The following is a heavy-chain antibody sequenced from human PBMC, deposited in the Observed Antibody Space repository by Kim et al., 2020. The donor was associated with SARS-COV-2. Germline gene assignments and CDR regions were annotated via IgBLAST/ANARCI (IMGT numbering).Heavy chain of an antibody. CDR3: ATERGIYGSGSYGLFDY. Sequence: ASVKVSCKASGYTFTSYYMHWVRQAPGQGLEWMGWINPNSGGTNYAQKFQGRVTMTRDTSISTAYMELSRLRSDDTAVYYCATERGIYGSGSYGLFDYWGQGTLVTVSS. V-gene: IGHV1-2*02. CDR1: GYTFTSYY. J-gene: IGHJ4*02. D-gene: IGHD3-10*01. CDR2: INPNSGGT.